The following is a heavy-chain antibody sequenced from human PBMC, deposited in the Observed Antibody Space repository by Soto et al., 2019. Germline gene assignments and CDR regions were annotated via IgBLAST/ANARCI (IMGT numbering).Heavy chain of an antibody. Sequence: SETLSLTCTVSGGSVSSGSYYWNWIRQPPGKGLEWIGYIFYSGSTTYNPSLKSRVTISVDTSKNQFPLKLSSVTAADTAVYYCARHNYGSGSTYFDYWGQGTLVTVSS. V-gene: IGHV4-61*01. CDR3: ARHNYGSGSTYFDY. CDR2: IFYSGST. CDR1: GGSVSSGSYY. J-gene: IGHJ4*02. D-gene: IGHD3-10*01.